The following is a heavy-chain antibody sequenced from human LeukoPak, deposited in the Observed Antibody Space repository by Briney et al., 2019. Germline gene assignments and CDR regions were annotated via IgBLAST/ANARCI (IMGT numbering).Heavy chain of an antibody. Sequence: ASVKVSCKASGYTFTSYYMHWVRQAPGQGLEWVGIINPSGGSTSYAQKFQGRVTMTRDTSTSTVYMELSSLRSEDTAVNYCARGRIAAPYYYYYMDVWGKGTTVTVSS. J-gene: IGHJ6*03. CDR2: INPSGGST. CDR1: GYTFTSYY. CDR3: ARGRIAAPYYYYYMDV. V-gene: IGHV1-46*01. D-gene: IGHD2-15*01.